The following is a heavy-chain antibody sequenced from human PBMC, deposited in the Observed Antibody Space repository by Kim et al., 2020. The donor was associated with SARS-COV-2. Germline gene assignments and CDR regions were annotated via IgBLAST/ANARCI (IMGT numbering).Heavy chain of an antibody. J-gene: IGHJ6*02. V-gene: IGHV3-23*01. D-gene: IGHD3-10*01. CDR1: GFVFMNYA. Sequence: GGSLRLSCAASGFVFMNYAMTWVRQAPGKGLEWVSGISGSGGSSYYADSVKGRFTISRDNSKDTVYLQMNSLRADYTAVYYCVKSVGEYYYYYGLDVWG. CDR3: VKSVGEYYYYYGLDV. CDR2: ISGSGGSS.